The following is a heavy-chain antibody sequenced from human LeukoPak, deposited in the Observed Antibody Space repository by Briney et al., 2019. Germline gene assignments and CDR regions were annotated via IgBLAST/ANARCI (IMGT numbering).Heavy chain of an antibody. CDR2: IVGSSSST. CDR1: GFTFSSYV. V-gene: IGHV3-23*01. Sequence: GGSLRLSCAASGFTFSSYVMSWVRQAPGKGLEWVSTIVGSSSSTYYADSVKGRFPISRDNSKNTLYLQMNSLRAEDTAVYYCASGGGYSGYRYWGQGTLVTVSS. J-gene: IGHJ4*02. CDR3: ASGGGYSGYRY. D-gene: IGHD5-12*01.